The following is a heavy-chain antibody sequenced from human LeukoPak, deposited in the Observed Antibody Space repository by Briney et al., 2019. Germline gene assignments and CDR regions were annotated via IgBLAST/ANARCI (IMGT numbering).Heavy chain of an antibody. D-gene: IGHD4-11*01. J-gene: IGHJ5*02. CDR3: ARGSNYGRHNWFDP. CDR1: GYTFTSYD. Sequence: GASVKVSCKASGYTFTSYDINWVRQATGQGLEWMGWMNPNSGNTGYAQKFQGRVTMTRNTSISTAYMELSGLRSEDTAVYYCARGSNYGRHNWFDPWGQGTLVTVSS. CDR2: MNPNSGNT. V-gene: IGHV1-8*01.